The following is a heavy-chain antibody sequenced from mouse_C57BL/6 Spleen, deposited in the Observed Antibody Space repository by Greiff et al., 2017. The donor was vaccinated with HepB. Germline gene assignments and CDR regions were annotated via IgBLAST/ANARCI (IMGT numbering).Heavy chain of an antibody. Sequence: QVQMQQSGAELVRPGTSVKLSCKASGYTFTSYWMHWVKQRPGQGLEWIGVIDPSDSYTNYNQKFKGKATLTVDTSSSTAYMQLSSLTSEDSAVYDCASEHIPGYGYWGQGTPLTVSS. CDR1: GYTFTSYW. J-gene: IGHJ2*01. CDR3: ASEHIPGYGY. CDR2: IDPSDSYT. V-gene: IGHV1-59*01. D-gene: IGHD2-14*01.